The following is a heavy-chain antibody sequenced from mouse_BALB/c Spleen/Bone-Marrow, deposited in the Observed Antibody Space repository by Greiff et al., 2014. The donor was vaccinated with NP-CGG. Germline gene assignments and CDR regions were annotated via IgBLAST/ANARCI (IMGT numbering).Heavy chain of an antibody. J-gene: IGHJ1*01. CDR2: INPSNGRT. Sequence: VQLQQSGAELVKPGASVKLSCKASGYTFTSYWMHWVKQRPGQGLEWIGEINPSNGRTNYNEKFKSKATLTVDKSSSTAYMQLSSLTSEDSAVDDRARDYDDWYFDVWGAGTTVTVSS. V-gene: IGHV1S81*02. D-gene: IGHD2-3*01. CDR3: ARDYDDWYFDV. CDR1: GYTFTSYW.